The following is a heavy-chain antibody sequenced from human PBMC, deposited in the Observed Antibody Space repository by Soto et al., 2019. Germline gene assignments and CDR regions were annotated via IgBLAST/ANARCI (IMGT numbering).Heavy chain of an antibody. V-gene: IGHV3-23*01. D-gene: IGHD3-10*01. J-gene: IGHJ5*02. CDR3: VKNSGWFNT. Sequence: QLLQSGGGLVQPGGSLTLSCAASGFTFGTTDMSWVRQAPGEGLEWVSTIDGSGGITYYADSVKGRFTISRDNSRNPVFPQMNRLRGDDTALYYCVKNSGWFNTWGQGALVTVSS. CDR2: IDGSGGIT. CDR1: GFTFGTTD.